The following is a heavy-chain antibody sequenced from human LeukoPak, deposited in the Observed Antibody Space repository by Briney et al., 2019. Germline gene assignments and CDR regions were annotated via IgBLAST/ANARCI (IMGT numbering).Heavy chain of an antibody. V-gene: IGHV3-23*01. CDR1: GFTFSSYA. CDR2: ISGSGGST. Sequence: GGSLRLSCAASGFTFSSYAMSWVRQAPGKGLKWVSAISGSGGSTYYADSVKGRFTISRDNSKNTLYLQMNSLRAEDTAVYYCARVKFGYSYGYDYWGQGTLFTVSS. J-gene: IGHJ4*02. CDR3: ARVKFGYSYGYDY. D-gene: IGHD5-18*01.